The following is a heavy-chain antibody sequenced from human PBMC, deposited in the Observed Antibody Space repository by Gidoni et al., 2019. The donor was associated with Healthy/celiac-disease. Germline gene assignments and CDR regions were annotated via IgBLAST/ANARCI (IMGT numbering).Heavy chain of an antibody. Sequence: QLQLQESGPGLVKPSETLSLTCTVSGGSISSSSYYWGWIRQPPGKGLEWIGSIYYSGSTYYNPSLKSRVTISVDTSKNQFSLKLSSVTAADTAVYYCATRSWGYFDWLLSFDYWGQGTLVTVSS. D-gene: IGHD3-9*01. CDR3: ATRSWGYFDWLLSFDY. V-gene: IGHV4-39*01. J-gene: IGHJ4*02. CDR1: GGSISSSSYY. CDR2: IYYSGST.